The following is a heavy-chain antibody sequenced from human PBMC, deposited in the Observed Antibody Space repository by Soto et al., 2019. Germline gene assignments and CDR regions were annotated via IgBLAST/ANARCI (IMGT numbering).Heavy chain of an antibody. CDR1: GFTFSSYD. V-gene: IGHV3-13*01. Sequence: GGSLRLSCAASGFTFSSYDMHWVRQATGKGLEWVSAIGTAGDTYYPGSVKGRFTISREIAKNSLYLQMNSLRAGDTAVYYCARDYYDSSGYYYPTGGDAFDIWGQGTMVTVSS. CDR2: IGTAGDT. D-gene: IGHD3-22*01. J-gene: IGHJ3*02. CDR3: ARDYYDSSGYYYPTGGDAFDI.